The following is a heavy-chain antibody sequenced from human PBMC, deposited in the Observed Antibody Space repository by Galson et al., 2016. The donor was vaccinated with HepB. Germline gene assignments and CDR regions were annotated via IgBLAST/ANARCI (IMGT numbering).Heavy chain of an antibody. CDR3: ARGSSSWRYYYYYGMDV. Sequence: SLRLSCAASGFAFSSYAMHWVRQAPGKGLEWVAVISYDGSNKYSADSVKGRFTISRDNSKNTLYLQMNSLRAEDTAVYYCARGSSSWRYYYYYGMDVWGQGTTVTVSS. CDR1: GFAFSSYA. CDR2: ISYDGSNK. V-gene: IGHV3-30-3*01. J-gene: IGHJ6*02. D-gene: IGHD6-13*01.